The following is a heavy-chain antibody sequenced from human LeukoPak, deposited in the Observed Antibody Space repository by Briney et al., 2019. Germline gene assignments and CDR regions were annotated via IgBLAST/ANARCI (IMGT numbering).Heavy chain of an antibody. V-gene: IGHV1-18*01. D-gene: IGHD6-13*01. Sequence: ASVKVSCKASGYTLSDYGISWVRQAPGQGLEWMGWINTYNGATNYAPKLQGRVTMTTDRSSNTAYMELRSLRSDDTAVYYCARAGHYSSSWYYWFDPWGQGTLVTVSS. CDR2: INTYNGAT. CDR3: ARAGHYSSSWYYWFDP. CDR1: GYTLSDYG. J-gene: IGHJ5*02.